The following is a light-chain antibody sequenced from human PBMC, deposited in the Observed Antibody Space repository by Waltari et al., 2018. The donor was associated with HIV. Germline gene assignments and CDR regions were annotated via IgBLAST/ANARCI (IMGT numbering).Light chain of an antibody. J-gene: IGLJ3*02. CDR3: LLYYGGAWV. Sequence: QTMVTQAPSLTVSPGGTVTLTCASSPAAVTRGSSPNWFQQKPGQAPRALVYGTTNKHSWTPARFSGSLRGGKAALTLSGVQPEDEAEYYSLLYYGGAWVFGGGTKLTVL. V-gene: IGLV7-43*01. CDR1: PAAVTRGSS. CDR2: GTT.